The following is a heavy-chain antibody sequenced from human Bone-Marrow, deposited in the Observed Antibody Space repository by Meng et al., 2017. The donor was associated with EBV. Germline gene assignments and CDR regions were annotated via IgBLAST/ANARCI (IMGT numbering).Heavy chain of an antibody. CDR2: IYHSGGT. V-gene: IGHV4-4*02. J-gene: IGHJ4*02. CDR1: GDSISSFNW. D-gene: IGHD6-6*01. CDR3: AREGGFYSSSPDY. Sequence: LPEVGPRTVEPSDTLSLTCTVSGDSISSFNWVSWVRQSPGKGLEWIGEIYHSGGTKYNPSLKRRVTISVDEPKNQFSLKLTSVTAADTAVYYCAREGGFYSSSPDYWGPGTLVTVSS.